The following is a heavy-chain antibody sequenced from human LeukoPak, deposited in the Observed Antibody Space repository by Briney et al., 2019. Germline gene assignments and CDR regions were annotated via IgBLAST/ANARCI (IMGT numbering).Heavy chain of an antibody. J-gene: IGHJ4*02. Sequence: GESLKISCKGSGYSFTSYGIGWVRQMPGKGLELMGIFYPGDSETRYSPSFQGQVTMSAAKSITTAYLQWSSLKASDTAIYYCARLNSGWPLDYWGQGTLVTVSS. V-gene: IGHV5-51*01. D-gene: IGHD6-19*01. CDR3: ARLNSGWPLDY. CDR1: GYSFTSYG. CDR2: FYPGDSET.